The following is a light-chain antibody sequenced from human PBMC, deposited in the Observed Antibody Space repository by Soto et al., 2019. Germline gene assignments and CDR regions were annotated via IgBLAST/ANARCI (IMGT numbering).Light chain of an antibody. CDR2: AAS. J-gene: IGKJ3*01. CDR3: QRYNNWPS. CDR1: QGIRND. Sequence: IQMTQSPSSLSASVGDRVTITCRASQGIRNDLGWYQQKPGKAPKLLIYAASTRATGIPARFSGSGSGTDFTLTISSLQSEDFAVYYCQRYNNWPSFGPGTKVDIK. V-gene: IGKV1-17*01.